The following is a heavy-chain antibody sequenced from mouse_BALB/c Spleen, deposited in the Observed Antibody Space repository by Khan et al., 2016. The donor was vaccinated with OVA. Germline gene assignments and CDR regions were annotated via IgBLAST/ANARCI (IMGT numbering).Heavy chain of an antibody. D-gene: IGHD1-2*01. CDR2: ISPGSGDT. V-gene: IGHV1-77*01. CDR1: GYTFTDYY. Sequence: QVQLKQSGAELARPGASVKLSCKASGYTFTDYYINWVKLRTGQGLEWIGEISPGSGDTYYNERFKGKATLTADKSSSTAYMQLSSLTSEASAVYFCARRNYFGYTFAYWGQGTLVTGSA. CDR3: ARRNYFGYTFAY. J-gene: IGHJ3*01.